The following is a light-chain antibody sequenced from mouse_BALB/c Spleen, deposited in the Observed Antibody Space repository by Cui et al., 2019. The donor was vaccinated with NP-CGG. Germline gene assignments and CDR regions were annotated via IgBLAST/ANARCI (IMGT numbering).Light chain of an antibody. Sequence: QAVLTQEPELTTSPGETVTPTCRSSTGAVTTSNYANWVQEKPDHLFTGLIGGTNNRAPGVPARFSGSLIGDKAALTITGAQTEDEAIYFCALWYSNHWVFGGGTKLTVL. J-gene: IGLJ1*01. CDR3: ALWYSNHWV. CDR2: GTN. V-gene: IGLV1*01. CDR1: TGAVTTSNY.